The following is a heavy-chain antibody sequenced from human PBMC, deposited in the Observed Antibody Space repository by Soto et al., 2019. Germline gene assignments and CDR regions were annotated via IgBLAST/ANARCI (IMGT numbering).Heavy chain of an antibody. Sequence: QVQLVQSGAEVKKPGSSVKVSCKASGGTFSSYAISWVRQAPGQGLEWMGGIIPIFGTANYAQKFQGRVTITADESTSAAYMELSSLRSEDTAVYYCARDADGYCSGGSCDRYYYYGMDVWGQGTTVTVSS. CDR3: ARDADGYCSGGSCDRYYYYGMDV. V-gene: IGHV1-69*01. J-gene: IGHJ6*02. D-gene: IGHD2-15*01. CDR1: GGTFSSYA. CDR2: IIPIFGTA.